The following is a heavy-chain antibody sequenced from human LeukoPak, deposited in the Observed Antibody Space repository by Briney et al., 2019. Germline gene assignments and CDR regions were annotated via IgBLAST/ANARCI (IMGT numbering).Heavy chain of an antibody. CDR1: GLTFSSSW. D-gene: IGHD5-18*01. J-gene: IGHJ4*02. Sequence: GGSLRLSCAVSGLTFSSSWMDWVRQAPGKGLEWVASINPDGNKKYSADSVKGRFTISRDNAENSLHLQMNSLRVEDTAFYYCARDLAYSRLDYWGQGMLVTVSS. CDR2: INPDGNKK. CDR3: ARDLAYSRLDY. V-gene: IGHV3-7*01.